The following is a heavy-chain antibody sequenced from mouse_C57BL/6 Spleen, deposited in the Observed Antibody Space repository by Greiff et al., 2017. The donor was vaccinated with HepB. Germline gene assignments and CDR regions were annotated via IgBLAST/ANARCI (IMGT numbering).Heavy chain of an antibody. V-gene: IGHV5-6*01. CDR2: ISSGGSYT. J-gene: IGHJ2*01. Sequence: EVKVVESGGDLVKPGGSLKLSCAASGFTFSSYGMSWVRQTPDKRLEWVATISSGGSYTYYPDSVKGRFTISRDNAKNTLDLQMSSLKSEDTAMYYCARQGPYYGSSPYYLDYWGQGTTLTVSS. CDR1: GFTFSSYG. CDR3: ARQGPYYGSSPYYLDY. D-gene: IGHD1-1*01.